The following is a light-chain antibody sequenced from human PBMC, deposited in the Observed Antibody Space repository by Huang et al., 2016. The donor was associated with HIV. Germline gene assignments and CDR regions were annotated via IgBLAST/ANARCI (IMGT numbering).Light chain of an antibody. CDR2: TTS. CDR3: QQSYSTPRVT. Sequence: DIQMTQSPSSLSAFVGDNVTITCRASQNVNIHLNWYQQKPGKGPTLLLYTTSTLYSGVPARFSGSGSGTHFTLTINSLQPEDSATYSCQQSYSTPRVTFGPGTKINI. V-gene: IGKV1-39*01. CDR1: QNVNIH. J-gene: IGKJ3*01.